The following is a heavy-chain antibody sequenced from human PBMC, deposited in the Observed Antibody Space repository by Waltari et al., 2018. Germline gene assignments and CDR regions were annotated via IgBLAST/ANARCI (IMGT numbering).Heavy chain of an antibody. Sequence: EVQLVEFGGGLVNLGGSLRLFCAASGFPFSDYSMTWVRQAPGKGLEGVSSISSADYSLDADSMKGRFIISRDNAKNSLYLQMNGLSGEDTAVYYCARVIVYSDSPVCDFWGQGTLVIVSS. J-gene: IGHJ4*01. CDR2: ISSADYS. D-gene: IGHD2-21*01. CDR3: ARVIVYSDSPVCDF. CDR1: GFPFSDYS. V-gene: IGHV3-21*01.